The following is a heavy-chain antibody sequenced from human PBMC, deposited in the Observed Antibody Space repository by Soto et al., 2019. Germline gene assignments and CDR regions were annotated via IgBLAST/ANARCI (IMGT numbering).Heavy chain of an antibody. CDR1: GYSFTSYW. CDR3: ARRSSWYGFDY. V-gene: IGHV5-51*01. J-gene: IGHJ4*02. Sequence: GESLKISCKGSGYSFTSYWIGWVRQMPGKGLEWMGIIYPGDSDTRYSPSFQCQVTISADKSISTAYLQWSSLKDSDTAMYYCARRSSWYGFDYWGQGTLVTVSS. CDR2: IYPGDSDT. D-gene: IGHD6-13*01.